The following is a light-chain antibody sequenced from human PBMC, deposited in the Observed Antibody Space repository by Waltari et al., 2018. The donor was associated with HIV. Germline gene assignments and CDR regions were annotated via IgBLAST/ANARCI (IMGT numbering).Light chain of an antibody. V-gene: IGKV3D-20*02. Sequence: VLTQSPGTLSLSPGERATLSCQASQTVINNYVAWYQQRPGQAPRLLIYGASNRAAGVPDRFSGSGSGTDFTLTISSLEPEDFAVYYCQQRSNWPPMYTFGQGTKLEIK. CDR2: GAS. CDR1: QTVINNY. J-gene: IGKJ2*01. CDR3: QQRSNWPPMYT.